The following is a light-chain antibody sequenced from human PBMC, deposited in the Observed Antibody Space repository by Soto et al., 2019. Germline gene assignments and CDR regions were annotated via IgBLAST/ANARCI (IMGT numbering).Light chain of an antibody. CDR2: GAS. J-gene: IGKJ4*01. CDR3: QQYGNSLT. V-gene: IGKV3-15*01. CDR1: QSVSSN. Sequence: IVMTQSPATLSVSPGERATLSCRASQSVSSNLAWYQQKPGQAPRLLIYGASTRATGIPARFSGSGSGTDSTLTISRLEPDDFAVYYCQQYGNSLTFGGGTKVDIK.